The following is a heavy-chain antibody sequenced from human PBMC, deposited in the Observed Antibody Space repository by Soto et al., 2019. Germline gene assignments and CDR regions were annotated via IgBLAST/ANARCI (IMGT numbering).Heavy chain of an antibody. CDR3: AHFLYYSDGGGSRFDY. V-gene: IGHV2-5*01. CDR1: GFSLDTTALG. Sequence: ESGPTLVNPTQTPTLTFTFSGFSLDTTALGVGWIRQPPGKALEWLALIYWNDEKRYSPSLKIRLTITKDTSKNQVVLTMTDMDPVDTATYYCAHFLYYSDGGGSRFDYWGQGALVTVSS. J-gene: IGHJ4*02. CDR2: IYWNDEK. D-gene: IGHD3-22*01.